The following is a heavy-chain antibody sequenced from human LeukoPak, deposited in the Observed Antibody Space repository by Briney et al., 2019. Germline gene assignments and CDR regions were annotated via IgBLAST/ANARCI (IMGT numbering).Heavy chain of an antibody. CDR3: ARAWGYSSSSHWNDSPYYFDY. J-gene: IGHJ4*02. CDR2: INHSGST. D-gene: IGHD6-6*01. CDR1: GGSFSGYY. V-gene: IGHV4-34*01. Sequence: SETLSLTCAVYGGSFSGYYWSWIRQPPGKGLEWIGEINHSGSTNSNPSLKSRVTISVDTSKNQFSLKLSSVTAADTAVYYCARAWGYSSSSHWNDSPYYFDYWGQGTLVTVSS.